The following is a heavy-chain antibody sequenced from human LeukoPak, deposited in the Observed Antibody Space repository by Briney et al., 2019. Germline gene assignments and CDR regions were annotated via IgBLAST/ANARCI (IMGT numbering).Heavy chain of an antibody. D-gene: IGHD2-21*02. V-gene: IGHV4-39*01. CDR3: ARQHCGGDCSLDY. J-gene: IGHJ4*02. CDR2: IYYTGST. CDR1: GGSISSDNYY. Sequence: SETLSLTCTVSGGSISSDNYYWGWIRQPPGKGLEWIGNIYYTGSTSYSPSLKSRVTISVDTSNNQFSLKLSSVTAADSAVYYCARQHCGGDCSLDYWGQGTLATVPS.